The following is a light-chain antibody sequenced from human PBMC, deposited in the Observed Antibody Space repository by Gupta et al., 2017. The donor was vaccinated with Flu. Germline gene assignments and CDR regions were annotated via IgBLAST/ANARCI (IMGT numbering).Light chain of an antibody. CDR2: GNR. CDR3: QSYDSSLGGYV. J-gene: IGLJ1*01. V-gene: IGLV1-40*01. Sequence: HSVLTQPPSVSGAPAQRVTISCTGSSSNLGTCYDVNWYQQLPGPAPKLLIYGNRKRPSGVPDRFSGTKSDTSASLAITGLQAEDEADYYWQSYDSSLGGYVFGTGTKVTVL. CDR1: SSNLGTCYD.